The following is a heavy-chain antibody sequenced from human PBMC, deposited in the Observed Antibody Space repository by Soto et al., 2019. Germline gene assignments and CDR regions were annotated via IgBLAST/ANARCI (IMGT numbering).Heavy chain of an antibody. CDR3: AVGIAVARGYFDL. J-gene: IGHJ2*01. V-gene: IGHV3-48*04. CDR2: IDHSSSSV. D-gene: IGHD6-19*01. Sequence: EVQLVESGGGLVQPGGSLRLSCAASGFRFSSYSMNWVRQAPGKGPEWVSYIDHSSSSVRYVDSVEGRFTISRDNAKDSLSLQMNNLRVEGTAMYYCAVGIAVARGYFDLWGRGTLVTVSS. CDR1: GFRFSSYS.